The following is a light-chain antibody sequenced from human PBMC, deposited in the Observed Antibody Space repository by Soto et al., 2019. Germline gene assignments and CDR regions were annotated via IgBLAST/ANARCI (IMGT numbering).Light chain of an antibody. V-gene: IGKV4-1*01. J-gene: IGKJ3*01. CDR1: QSVLYYSNNKNY. CDR3: QQYYSTPFT. Sequence: DIVMTQSPDSLAVSLGERATINCKSSQSVLYYSNNKNYLAWYQQKPGQPPKLLIYWASTRASGVPDRFSGSGSGTDFTLTISSLQAEDVAVYYCQQYYSTPFTFGPGTKVDIK. CDR2: WAS.